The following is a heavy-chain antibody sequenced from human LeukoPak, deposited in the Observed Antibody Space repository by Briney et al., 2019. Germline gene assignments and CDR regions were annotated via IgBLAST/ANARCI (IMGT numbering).Heavy chain of an antibody. CDR3: ARGGGLAPLWN. J-gene: IGHJ4*02. D-gene: IGHD2-15*01. V-gene: IGHV3-53*01. CDR1: GFTVSNNY. Sequence: PGGSLRLSCAASGFTVSNNYMSWVRQAPGKGLEWVSVIYSGGNTYYADSVKGRFTISRDNSKNTLDPQMNSLRAEDTAVYYCARGGGLAPLWNWGQGILVIVSS. CDR2: IYSGGNT.